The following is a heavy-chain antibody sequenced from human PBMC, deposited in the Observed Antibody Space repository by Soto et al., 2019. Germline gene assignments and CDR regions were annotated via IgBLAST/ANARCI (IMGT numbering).Heavy chain of an antibody. Sequence: QVWLQESNPGLVKPSETLSLTCTVSGGSISSYYWSWIRQSPGKGLEWIGYIYYSGRTNYNPSLKSRVTISVDTSKKQLSLKLSSVTAADSAVYYCARAIAAAGISRPGWFDPWGQGTLVTVSS. CDR1: GGSISSYY. D-gene: IGHD6-13*01. V-gene: IGHV4-59*01. CDR3: ARAIAAAGISRPGWFDP. CDR2: IYYSGRT. J-gene: IGHJ5*02.